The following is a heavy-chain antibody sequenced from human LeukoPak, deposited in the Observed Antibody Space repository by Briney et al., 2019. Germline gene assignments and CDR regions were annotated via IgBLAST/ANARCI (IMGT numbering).Heavy chain of an antibody. CDR3: AREEWNLQYSGYDWTYYFDY. V-gene: IGHV1-69*06. Sequence: SVKVSCKASGGTFSSYAISWVRQAPGQGLEWMGGIIPIFGTANYAQKFQGRVTITADKSTSTAYMELSSLRSEDTAVYYCAREEWNLQYSGYDWTYYFDYWGQGPLVTVSS. D-gene: IGHD5-12*01. CDR1: GGTFSSYA. CDR2: IIPIFGTA. J-gene: IGHJ4*02.